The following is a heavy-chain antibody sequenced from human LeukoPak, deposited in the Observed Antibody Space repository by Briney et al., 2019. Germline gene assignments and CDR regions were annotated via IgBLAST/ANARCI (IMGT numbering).Heavy chain of an antibody. CDR3: ARDDSSSWSTYYYGMDV. CDR2: IKQDGSEK. Sequence: GGSLRLSCTGSGFTFGHYALAWVRQAPGKGLEWVANIKQDGSEKYYVDSVKGRFTISRDNAKNSLYLQMNSLRDEDTAVYYCARDDSSSWSTYYYGMDVWGQGTTVTVSS. CDR1: GFTFGHYA. J-gene: IGHJ6*02. D-gene: IGHD6-13*01. V-gene: IGHV3-7*01.